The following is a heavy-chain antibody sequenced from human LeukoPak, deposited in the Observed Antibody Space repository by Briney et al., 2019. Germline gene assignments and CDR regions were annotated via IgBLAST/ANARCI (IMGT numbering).Heavy chain of an antibody. J-gene: IGHJ4*02. CDR2: IYYSGNT. D-gene: IGHD2/OR15-2a*01. CDR1: GGSISSSSHY. CDR3: ARTFSPFDY. V-gene: IGHV4-39*01. Sequence: PSETLSLTCTFSGGSISSSSHYWGWIRQPPGKGLECIGSIYYSGNTYYNPSLKSRVTISVDTSKTQFSLKLTSVTAADTAVYYCARTFSPFDYWGQGTLVTVSS.